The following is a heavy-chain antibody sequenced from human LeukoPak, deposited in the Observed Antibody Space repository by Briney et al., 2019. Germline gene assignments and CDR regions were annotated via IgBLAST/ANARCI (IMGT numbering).Heavy chain of an antibody. CDR2: LYSGGRA. D-gene: IGHD1-26*01. J-gene: IGHJ4*02. V-gene: IGHV3-66*04. Sequence: PGGSLRLSCAASEFTVSNNYMSWVRQAPGKGLEWVSVLYSGGRAYYTDSVNGRFTISRDNSKNTLYLQMNSLRAEDTAIYYCAGHMELDYWGQGTLVTVSS. CDR3: AGHMELDY. CDR1: EFTVSNNY.